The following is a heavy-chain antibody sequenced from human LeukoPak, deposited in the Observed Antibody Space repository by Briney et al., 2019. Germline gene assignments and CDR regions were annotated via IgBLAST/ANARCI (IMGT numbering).Heavy chain of an antibody. V-gene: IGHV3-48*01. CDR1: GFTFSSYS. D-gene: IGHD6-13*01. CDR2: ISSGSSTI. Sequence: GGSLRLSCAASGFTFSSYSMNWVRQAPGKGLEWVSYISSGSSTIYYADSVKGRFTISRDNAKNSLYLQMNSLRAEDTAVYYCARDKLHGSWYFDPWGQGTLVTVSS. CDR3: ARDKLHGSWYFDP. J-gene: IGHJ5*02.